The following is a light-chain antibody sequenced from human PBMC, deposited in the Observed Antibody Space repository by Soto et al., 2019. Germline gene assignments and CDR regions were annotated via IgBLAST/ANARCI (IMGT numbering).Light chain of an antibody. Sequence: EIVLTQTPLSLSVTLGQPASISCRSSQSLVHSNGDIYLSWLHQRPGQPPKPLIYQISLRFSGVPDRFRGSGAGTDFTLKISRVEAEDVGIYYCMQATDFPRSFGQGTKVDLK. CDR2: QIS. V-gene: IGKV2-24*01. CDR1: QSLVHSNGDIY. CDR3: MQATDFPRS. J-gene: IGKJ1*01.